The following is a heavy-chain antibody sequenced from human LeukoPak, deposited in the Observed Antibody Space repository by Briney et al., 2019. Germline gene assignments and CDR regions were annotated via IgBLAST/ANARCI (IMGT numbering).Heavy chain of an antibody. V-gene: IGHV3-9*01. CDR3: AKGPTVTTLYYFDY. Sequence: GRSLRLSCAASGFTFDDYAMHWVRQAPGKGLEWVSGVSWNSGSIGYADSVKGRFTISRDNAKNSLYLQMNSLRAEDTALYYCAKGPTVTTLYYFDYWGQGTLVTVSS. CDR1: GFTFDDYA. J-gene: IGHJ4*02. CDR2: VSWNSGSI. D-gene: IGHD4-17*01.